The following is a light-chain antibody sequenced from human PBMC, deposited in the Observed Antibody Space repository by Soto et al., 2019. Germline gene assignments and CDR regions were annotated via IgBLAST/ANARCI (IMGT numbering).Light chain of an antibody. CDR3: QQSYSTPIT. J-gene: IGKJ5*01. V-gene: IGKV1-39*01. CDR1: QSISTY. Sequence: DNHMTQSPSSLSASDGDRVTITCRASQSISTYLHWYQQKPGKAPNLLIYAASTLQSGVPSRFSGSGSGTDFTLTISSLQPEDFATYYCQQSYSTPITFGQGTRLEIK. CDR2: AAS.